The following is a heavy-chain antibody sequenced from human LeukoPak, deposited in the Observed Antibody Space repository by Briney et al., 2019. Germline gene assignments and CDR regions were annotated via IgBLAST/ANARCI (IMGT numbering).Heavy chain of an antibody. V-gene: IGHV4-59*01. D-gene: IGHD2-21*02. CDR1: GGSISSYY. J-gene: IGHJ2*01. CDR2: IYYSGST. Sequence: SETLSLTCTVSGGSISSYYGSWIRQPPGKGLKWFGYIYYSGSTNYNPSLKSRVTISVDTSKNQFSLKLSSVTAADTAVYYCARDGAVVTATPGTIWYFDLWGRGTLVTVSS. CDR3: ARDGAVVTATPGTIWYFDL.